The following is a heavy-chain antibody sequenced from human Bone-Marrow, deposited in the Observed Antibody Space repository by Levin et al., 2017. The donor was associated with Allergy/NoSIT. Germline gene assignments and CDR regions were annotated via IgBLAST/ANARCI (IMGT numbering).Heavy chain of an antibody. CDR3: ARDLFDY. V-gene: IGHV3-21*01. CDR1: GFTFSSYS. Sequence: GGSLRLSCAASGFTFSSYSMIWVRQAPGKGLEWVSSISSSSSHIYHADSVKGRFTMSRDNAKNSLYLQMNSLRVEDTAVYYCARDLFDYWGQGTLVTVSS. J-gene: IGHJ4*02. CDR2: ISSSSSHI.